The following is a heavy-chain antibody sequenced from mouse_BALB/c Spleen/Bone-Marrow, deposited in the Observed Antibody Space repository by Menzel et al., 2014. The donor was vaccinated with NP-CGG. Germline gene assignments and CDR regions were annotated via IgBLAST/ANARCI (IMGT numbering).Heavy chain of an antibody. CDR1: GYTFTSYY. Sequence: VQRVESGAELVKPGASVKLSCKASGYTFTSYYKYWVKQRPGQGLEWIGEINPSNGGTNFNEKFKSRATLTVDKSSSTAYMQLSSLTSEDSAVYYCTRLPHWGQGTSVTVSS. CDR3: TRLPH. CDR2: INPSNGGT. V-gene: IGHV1S81*02. J-gene: IGHJ4*01. D-gene: IGHD5-1*01.